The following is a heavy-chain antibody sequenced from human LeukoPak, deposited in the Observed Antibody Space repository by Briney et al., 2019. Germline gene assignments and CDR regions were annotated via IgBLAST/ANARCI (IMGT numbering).Heavy chain of an antibody. CDR1: GYTFTGYY. Sequence: SVKVSCKASGYTFTGYYMHWVRQAPGQGLEWMGWINPNSGGTNYAQKFQGRVTMTRDTSISTAYMELSRLRSDDTAVYYCARGLPLGYCTYGVCYPPKHFDFWGQGTLVTVSS. D-gene: IGHD2-8*01. CDR3: ARGLPLGYCTYGVCYPPKHFDF. J-gene: IGHJ4*02. CDR2: INPNSGGT. V-gene: IGHV1-2*02.